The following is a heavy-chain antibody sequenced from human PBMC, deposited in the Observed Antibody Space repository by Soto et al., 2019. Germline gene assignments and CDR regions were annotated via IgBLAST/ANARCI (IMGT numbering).Heavy chain of an antibody. V-gene: IGHV3-48*03. CDR3: ARDLNVLRYFDWSHGMDV. CDR2: ISSSGGTI. D-gene: IGHD3-9*01. J-gene: IGHJ6*02. CDR1: GFTFSSYE. Sequence: GGSLRLSCAASGFTFSSYEMNWVRQAPRKGLEWVSYISSSGGTIYYADSVKGRFTISRDNAKNSLYLQMNSLRAEDTAVYYCARDLNVLRYFDWSHGMDVWGQGTTVTVSS.